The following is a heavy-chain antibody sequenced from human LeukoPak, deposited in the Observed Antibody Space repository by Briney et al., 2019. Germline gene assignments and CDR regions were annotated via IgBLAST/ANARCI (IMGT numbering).Heavy chain of an antibody. CDR2: INPSGGST. CDR3: ARDYRKSTAIPYDAFDI. J-gene: IGHJ3*02. D-gene: IGHD2-21*02. Sequence: GASVKVSCKASGYTFTSYNMHWVRQAPGQGLEWMGIINPSGGSTSYAQKFQGRVTMTRDTSTSTVYMELSSLRSEDTAVYYCARDYRKSTAIPYDAFDIWGQGTMVTVSS. V-gene: IGHV1-46*01. CDR1: GYTFTSYN.